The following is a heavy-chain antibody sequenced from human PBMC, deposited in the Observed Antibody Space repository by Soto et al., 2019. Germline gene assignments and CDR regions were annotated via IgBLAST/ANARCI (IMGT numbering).Heavy chain of an antibody. CDR1: GGSISNYY. CDR2: VYYSGTT. D-gene: IGHD1-26*01. J-gene: IGHJ4*02. CDR3: ARSRVLSGSPKDFDY. Sequence: SETLSLTCTVSGGSISNYYWSWIRQPPGKGLEWIALVYYSGTTDYNPSLESRVTISVDTSKNQFSLKVTSVTAADTAVYYCARSRVLSGSPKDFDYWGQGTLVTVSS. V-gene: IGHV4-59*01.